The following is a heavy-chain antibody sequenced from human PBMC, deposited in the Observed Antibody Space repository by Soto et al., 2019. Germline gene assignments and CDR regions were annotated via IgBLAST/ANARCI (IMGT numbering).Heavy chain of an antibody. D-gene: IGHD3-16*01. J-gene: IGHJ6*02. CDR1: GGSFNDYY. CDR3: ARVRRGFNRESWSYWYNGMDV. CDR2: IYHSGNT. Sequence: QVQLQQWGAGLLKPSETLSLTCAVNGGSFNDYYWAWIRQPPGKGLEWIGEIYHSGNTYYNPSLESRVLXSXXXSXXQFSLRLNSVTAADTAMYYCARVRRGFNRESWSYWYNGMDVWGQGTTVTVS. V-gene: IGHV4-34*02.